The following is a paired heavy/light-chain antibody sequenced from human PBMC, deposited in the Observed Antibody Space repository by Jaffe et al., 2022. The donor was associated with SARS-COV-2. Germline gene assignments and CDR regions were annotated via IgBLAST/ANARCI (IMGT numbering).Light chain of an antibody. CDR2: GAS. CDR3: QQYNKWYT. V-gene: IGKV3-15*01. Sequence: EVVMTQSPATLSVSPGERATLSCRASQSVSSDLAWYQQKPGQAPRLLIYGASTRATDIPARFSGSGSATEFTLTISSLLSEDFAVYYCQQYNKWYTFGQGTKLEIK. CDR1: QSVSSD. J-gene: IGKJ2*01.
Heavy chain of an antibody. CDR3: AKPGYCSGDMCINWFDP. CDR2: ISHEGNNK. V-gene: IGHV3-30*18. J-gene: IGHJ5*02. D-gene: IGHD2-15*01. CDR1: GFTFSSHG. Sequence: QVQLVESGGGVVQPGRSLRLSCAASGFTFSSHGMHWVRQAPGKGPEWVAIISHEGNNKYYADSVKGRFTISRDNSKNTLHLQMDSLRVEDTAVYYCAKPGYCSGDMCINWFDPWGQGTLVTVSS.